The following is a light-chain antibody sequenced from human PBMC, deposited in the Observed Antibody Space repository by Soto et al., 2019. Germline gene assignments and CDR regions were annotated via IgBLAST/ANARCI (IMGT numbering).Light chain of an antibody. CDR1: QAIRND. J-gene: IGKJ1*01. CDR3: LQHNNYPGT. Sequence: DIQMTQSPSSLSASVGDRVTITCRASQAIRNDVGWYQQKPGKDPKRLIYVASRLESGVPSRFSGSGFGTEFTLTISGLQPEDFATYYFLQHNNYPGTFGQGTRVEIK. CDR2: VAS. V-gene: IGKV1-17*01.